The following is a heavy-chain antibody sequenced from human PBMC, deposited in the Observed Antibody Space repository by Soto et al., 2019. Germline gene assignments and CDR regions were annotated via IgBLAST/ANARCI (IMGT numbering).Heavy chain of an antibody. CDR3: TTEGVLINDFTRPIDF. Sequence: GGSLRLSCAASGFIFSNSWMSWVRQAPWRWREWVGRIKIKTDGGTTDYAAPVRGRFTISRDDSKNTLYLQMNSLKSEDAAPYYCTTEGVLINDFTRPIDFWGLGTLVTVSS. CDR1: GFIFSNSW. CDR2: IKIKTDGGTT. J-gene: IGHJ4*02. V-gene: IGHV3-15*01. D-gene: IGHD2-8*01.